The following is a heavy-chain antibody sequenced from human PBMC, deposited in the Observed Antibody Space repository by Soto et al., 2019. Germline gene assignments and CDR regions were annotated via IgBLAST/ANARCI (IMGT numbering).Heavy chain of an antibody. D-gene: IGHD3-3*01. CDR1: GGTFSSYA. Sequence: SVQVSCKASGGTFSSYAISWVRQAPGQGLEGMAGIIPIFGTASYAQKFQGRVTITADKSTSTAYMELSSLRSEDTAAYYCAEGEGYYTVWGQGTLVTVSS. V-gene: IGHV1-69*06. J-gene: IGHJ4*02. CDR2: IIPIFGTA. CDR3: AEGEGYYTV.